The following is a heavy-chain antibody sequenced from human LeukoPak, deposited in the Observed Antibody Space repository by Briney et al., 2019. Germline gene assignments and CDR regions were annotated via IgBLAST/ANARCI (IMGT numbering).Heavy chain of an antibody. Sequence: GGSLRLSCAASGFTFSSYSMSWVRQAPGKGLEWVSSISSSSSYIYYADSVKGRFTISRDNAKNSLYLQMNSLRAEDTAVYYCARVADCSGGSCYSGVVYFDYWGQGTLVSVSS. CDR3: ARVADCSGGSCYSGVVYFDY. V-gene: IGHV3-21*01. CDR2: ISSSSSYI. CDR1: GFTFSSYS. D-gene: IGHD2-15*01. J-gene: IGHJ4*02.